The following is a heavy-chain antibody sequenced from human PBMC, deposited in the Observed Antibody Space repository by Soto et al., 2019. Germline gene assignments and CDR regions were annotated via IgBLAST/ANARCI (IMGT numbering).Heavy chain of an antibody. J-gene: IGHJ4*02. V-gene: IGHV3-30*18. CDR3: AKAPLRVATIKVPYYFDY. CDR2: ISYDGSNK. Sequence: QVQLVESGGGVVQPGRSLRLSCAASGFTFSSYGMHWVRQAPGKGLEWVAVISYDGSNKYYADSVKGRFTISRDNSKNTLYLQMNSLRAEDTAVYYCAKAPLRVATIKVPYYFDYWGQGTLVTVSS. D-gene: IGHD5-12*01. CDR1: GFTFSSYG.